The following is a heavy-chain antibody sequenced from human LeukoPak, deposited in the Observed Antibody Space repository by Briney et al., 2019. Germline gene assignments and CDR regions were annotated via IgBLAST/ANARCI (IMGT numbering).Heavy chain of an antibody. V-gene: IGHV1-69*13. Sequence: ASVKVPCKASGGTFSSYAISWVRQAPGQGLEWMGGIIPIFGTANYAQKFQGRVTITADESMSTAYMELSSLRSEDTAVYYCARAYYYGSGRGDYFDYWGQGTLVTVSS. J-gene: IGHJ4*02. CDR2: IIPIFGTA. D-gene: IGHD3-10*01. CDR1: GGTFSSYA. CDR3: ARAYYYGSGRGDYFDY.